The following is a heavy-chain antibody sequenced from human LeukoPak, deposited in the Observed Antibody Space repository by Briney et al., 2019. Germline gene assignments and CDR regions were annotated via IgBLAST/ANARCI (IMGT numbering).Heavy chain of an antibody. J-gene: IGHJ4*02. CDR1: GFTVSNNY. D-gene: IGHD6-19*01. CDR3: ARDFLGSSGWYRYFDY. Sequence: GGSLRLSCAASGFTVSNNYMSWVRQAPGKGLEWVSVIYSGGSTYSADSVKGRFTISRDNSKNTLYLQMNSLRAEDTAVYYCARDFLGSSGWYRYFDYWGQGTLVAVSS. CDR2: IYSGGST. V-gene: IGHV3-53*01.